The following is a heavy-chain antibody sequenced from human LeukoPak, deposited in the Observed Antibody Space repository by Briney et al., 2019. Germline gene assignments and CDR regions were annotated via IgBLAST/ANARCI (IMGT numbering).Heavy chain of an antibody. D-gene: IGHD6-19*01. J-gene: IGHJ6*03. CDR3: ARVGSNSDWSFYYYYYYMDV. CDR1: AYTFTSYD. Sequence: ASVKVSCKASAYTFTSYDINWVRQATGQGLEWMGWMNPNSGNTGYAQKFQGRVTMTRNTSISTAYMELSSLRSEDTAVYYCARVGSNSDWSFYYYYYYMDVWGKGTTVTVSS. CDR2: MNPNSGNT. V-gene: IGHV1-8*01.